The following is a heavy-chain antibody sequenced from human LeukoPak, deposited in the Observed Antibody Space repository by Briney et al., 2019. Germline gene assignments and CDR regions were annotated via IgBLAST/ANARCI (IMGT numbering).Heavy chain of an antibody. V-gene: IGHV3-21*01. CDR1: GFTFAGYG. J-gene: IGHJ4*02. CDR2: ISKSGTYI. CDR3: TREVLIVVEPASNTIDF. D-gene: IGHD2-2*01. Sequence: PGTSLRLSCTASGFTFAGYGMHWVRQAPGKGLEWVSAISKSGTYIKYADSVKGRFTVSRDNAKNSLFLQMNSLRVEDTALYFCTREVLIVVEPASNTIDFWGQGTRVTVSS.